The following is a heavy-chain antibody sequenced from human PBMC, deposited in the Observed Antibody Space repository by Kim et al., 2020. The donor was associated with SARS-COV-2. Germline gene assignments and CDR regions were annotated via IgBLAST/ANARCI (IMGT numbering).Heavy chain of an antibody. D-gene: IGHD6-13*01. J-gene: IGHJ4*02. CDR2: IYYSGST. CDR1: GGSISSSSYY. CDR3: ARHVLRIAAAGNSPQPSDY. V-gene: IGHV4-39*01. Sequence: SETLSLTCTVSGGSISSSSYYWGWIRQPPGKGLEWIGSIYYSGSTYYNPSLKSRVTISVDTSKNQFSLKLSSVTAADTAVYYCARHVLRIAAAGNSPQPSDYWGQGTLVTVSS.